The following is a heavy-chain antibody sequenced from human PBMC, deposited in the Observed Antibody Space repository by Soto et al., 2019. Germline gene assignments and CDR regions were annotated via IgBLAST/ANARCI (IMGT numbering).Heavy chain of an antibody. V-gene: IGHV3-23*01. Sequence: EVQLLESGGGLIQPGGSLRLSCAASGFTFSTYSMTWVRQAPGKGLEWVSGISDSGDTTYYADSVKGRFTISRDNSKNTLFLQMNSLRAEDTAVYYCAKDRRSGTSMEIDYWGQGSLVTVAS. CDR2: ISDSGDTT. J-gene: IGHJ4*02. CDR3: AKDRRSGTSMEIDY. D-gene: IGHD1-26*01. CDR1: GFTFSTYS.